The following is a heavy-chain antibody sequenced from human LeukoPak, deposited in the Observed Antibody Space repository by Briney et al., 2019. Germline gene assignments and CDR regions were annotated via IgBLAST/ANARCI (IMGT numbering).Heavy chain of an antibody. CDR1: GFTFSSYG. Sequence: GGSLRLSCAASGFTFSSYGMHWVRQAPGKGLEWVAFIRYDGSNKYYADSVKGRFTISRDNSKNTLYLQMNSLRAEDTAVYYCARERAREGGIAVAWGQGTLVTVSS. J-gene: IGHJ5*02. CDR3: ARERAREGGIAVA. D-gene: IGHD6-19*01. V-gene: IGHV3-30*02. CDR2: IRYDGSNK.